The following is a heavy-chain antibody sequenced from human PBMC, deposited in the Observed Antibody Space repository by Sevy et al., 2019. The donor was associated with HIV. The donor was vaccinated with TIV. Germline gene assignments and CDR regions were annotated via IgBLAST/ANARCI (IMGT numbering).Heavy chain of an antibody. J-gene: IGHJ6*02. CDR2: ISAYNGNT. D-gene: IGHD6-13*01. V-gene: IGHV1-18*01. CDR1: GYTFTSYG. Sequence: ASVKVSCKASGYTFTSYGISWVRQAPGQGLEWMGWISAYNGNTNYAQKLQGRVTMTTDTSTSTAYMELRGLGSDDTAVYYCARGRQVYSSSWYYPDQYYYYGMDVWGQGTTVTVSS. CDR3: ARGRQVYSSSWYYPDQYYYYGMDV.